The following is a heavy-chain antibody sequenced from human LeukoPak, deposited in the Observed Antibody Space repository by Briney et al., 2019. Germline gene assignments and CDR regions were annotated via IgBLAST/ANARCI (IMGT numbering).Heavy chain of an antibody. J-gene: IGHJ4*02. D-gene: IGHD3-22*01. V-gene: IGHV4-39*01. CDR3: ARLAAKGYDSSGYLDY. CDR2: IYYSGST. Sequence: PSETLSLPCTVSGGSISSSSYYWGWIRQPPGKGLEWIGSIYYSGSTYYNPSLKSRVTISVDTSKNQFSLKLSSVTAADTAVYYCARLAAKGYDSSGYLDYWGQGTLVTVSS. CDR1: GGSISSSSYY.